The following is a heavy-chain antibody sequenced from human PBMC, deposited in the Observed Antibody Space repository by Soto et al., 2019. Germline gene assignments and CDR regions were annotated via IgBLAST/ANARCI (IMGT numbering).Heavy chain of an antibody. CDR2: ISAYNGNI. D-gene: IGHD6-13*01. J-gene: IGHJ4*02. CDR1: AYTFTNYG. V-gene: IGHV1-18*01. CDR3: ARSGSSWNLRAFHS. Sequence: QVQLVQSGGEVKKPGASVKVSCKASAYTFTNYGISWVRQAPGQGLEWMGWISAYNGNINYAQKFRGRVTMTTDTATSSAYLEVRSLRSDDTAVYYCARSGSSWNLRAFHSWGQGTMVTVSS.